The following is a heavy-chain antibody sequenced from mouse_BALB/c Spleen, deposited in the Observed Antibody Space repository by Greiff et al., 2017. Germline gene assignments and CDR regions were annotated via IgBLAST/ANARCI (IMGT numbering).Heavy chain of an antibody. J-gene: IGHJ3*01. CDR1: GFSLTSYG. CDR3: ARPPMITTASWFAY. CDR2: IWAGGST. V-gene: IGHV2-9*02. D-gene: IGHD2-4*01. Sequence: VQLQESGPGLVAPSQSLSITCTVSGFSLTSYGVHWVRQPPGKGLEWLGVIWAGGSTNYNSALMSRLSISKDNSKSQVFLKMNSLQTDDTAMYYCARPPMITTASWFAYWGQGTLVTVSA.